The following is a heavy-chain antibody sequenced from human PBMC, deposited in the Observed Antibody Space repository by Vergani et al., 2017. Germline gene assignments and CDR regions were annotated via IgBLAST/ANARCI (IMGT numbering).Heavy chain of an antibody. Sequence: EVHLLESGGGLVQSGGSLRLSCAASGFTFSSYAMSWVRQAPGKGLEWVSAISGSGGSTYYADSVKGRFTISRDNTNNSLFLQLRSLRAEDAAVYYCARDCTSGGCPDNYGMDVWGQGATVTVSS. CDR3: ARDCTSGGCPDNYGMDV. D-gene: IGHD2-8*01. J-gene: IGHJ6*02. CDR2: ISGSGGST. V-gene: IGHV3-23*01. CDR1: GFTFSSYA.